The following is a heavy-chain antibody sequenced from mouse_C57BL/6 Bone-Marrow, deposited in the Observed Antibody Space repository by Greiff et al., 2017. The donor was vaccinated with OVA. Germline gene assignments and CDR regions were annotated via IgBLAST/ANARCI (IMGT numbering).Heavy chain of an antibody. CDR2: IDPSDSYT. D-gene: IGHD4-1*01. V-gene: IGHV1-69*01. CDR3: ARGVNWAYYFDY. CDR1: GYTFTSYW. Sequence: VQLQQPGAELVMPGASVKLSCKASGYTFTSYWMHWVKQRPGQGLEWIGEIDPSDSYTNYNQKFKGKSTLTVYKSSSTAYMQLSSLTSEDSAVYYCARGVNWAYYFDYWGQGTTLTVSS. J-gene: IGHJ2*01.